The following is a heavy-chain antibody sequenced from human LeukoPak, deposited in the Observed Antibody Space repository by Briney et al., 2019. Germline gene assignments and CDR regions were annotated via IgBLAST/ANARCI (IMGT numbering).Heavy chain of an antibody. CDR3: ARDRPPDIVIVPAAIFWFDP. J-gene: IGHJ5*02. CDR1: EYTFTGYY. D-gene: IGHD2-2*02. Sequence: ASVKVSCKASEYTFTGYYMHWVRQAPGQGLEWMGWINPNSGGTNYAQKFQGRVTMTRDTSISTAYMELSRLRSDDTAVYYCARDRPPDIVIVPAAIFWFDPWGQGTLVTVSS. V-gene: IGHV1-2*02. CDR2: INPNSGGT.